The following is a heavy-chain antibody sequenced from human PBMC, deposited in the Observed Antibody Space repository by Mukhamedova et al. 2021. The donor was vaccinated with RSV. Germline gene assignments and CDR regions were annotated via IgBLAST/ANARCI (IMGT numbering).Heavy chain of an antibody. CDR3: ARATVALSYGMDV. D-gene: IGHD4-23*01. V-gene: IGHV3-74*01. J-gene: IGHJ6*02. Sequence: VKGRFTISRDNAKNTLYLQMNSLRAEDMAVYYCARATVALSYGMDVWGQGTTVTVSS.